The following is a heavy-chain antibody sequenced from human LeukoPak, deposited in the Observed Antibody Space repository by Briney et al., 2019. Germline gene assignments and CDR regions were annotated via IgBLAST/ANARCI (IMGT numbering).Heavy chain of an antibody. D-gene: IGHD1-26*01. Sequence: GGSLRLSCAASGFTFSSYAMTWVRQAPGKGLEWVSSIRGNGGDPYYADSVKGRFTISRDNSKNTLYLQMNSLTAEDTAVYYCTKDGGSYRYFDCWGQGTLASVSS. CDR1: GFTFSSYA. CDR3: TKDGGSYRYFDC. J-gene: IGHJ4*02. CDR2: IRGNGGDP. V-gene: IGHV3-23*01.